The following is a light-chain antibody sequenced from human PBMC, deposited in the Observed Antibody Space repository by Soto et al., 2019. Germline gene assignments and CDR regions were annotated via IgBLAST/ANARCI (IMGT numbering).Light chain of an antibody. Sequence: QVTQKPSPLSASVGDRGTLTWRASHNVSNWLAWYQQKPGKAPKVLIYDASILESGVPPRFSGSGSGSEFTLTISSLQPDDFATYYCQQYNSYSWTFGPGTKVDIK. CDR1: HNVSNW. J-gene: IGKJ1*01. CDR2: DAS. V-gene: IGKV1-5*01. CDR3: QQYNSYSWT.